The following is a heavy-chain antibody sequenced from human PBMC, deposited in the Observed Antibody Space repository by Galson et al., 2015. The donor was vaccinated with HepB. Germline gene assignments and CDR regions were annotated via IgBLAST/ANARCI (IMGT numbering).Heavy chain of an antibody. J-gene: IGHJ4*02. CDR3: ARHPGRGSVGYAFDL. Sequence: SETLSLTCSVSHGSINNYYWSWIRQSPGKRLEWIGYIYYNGDTNYNPSLGYRVVISVDTSINQVSLWLTSVTAADTAVYFCARHPGRGSVGYAFDLWGQGTLVTVSA. CDR2: IYYNGDT. D-gene: IGHD5-12*01. CDR1: HGSINNYY. V-gene: IGHV4-59*08.